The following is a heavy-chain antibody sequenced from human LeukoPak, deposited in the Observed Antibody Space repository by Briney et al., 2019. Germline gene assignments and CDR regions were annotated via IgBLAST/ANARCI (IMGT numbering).Heavy chain of an antibody. CDR3: AKGPNGYCSSTSCYADY. CDR2: ISGSGGTT. D-gene: IGHD2-2*01. CDR1: GFTFSSYA. J-gene: IGHJ4*02. V-gene: IGHV3-23*01. Sequence: GGSLRLSCAASGFTFSSYAMTWVRQAPGKGLQWVSAISGSGGTTYYADSVKGRFTISRDNSKNTLYLQMNSLRVEDTAVYYCAKGPNGYCSSTSCYADYWGQGTLVTVSS.